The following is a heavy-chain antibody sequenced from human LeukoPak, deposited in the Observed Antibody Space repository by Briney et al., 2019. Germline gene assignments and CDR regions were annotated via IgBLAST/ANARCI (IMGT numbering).Heavy chain of an antibody. CDR1: GGSISSYY. D-gene: IGHD3-22*01. V-gene: IGHV4-59*08. CDR3: ARGEYYDSSGYPDY. Sequence: SETLSLTCTVSGGSISSYYWSWIRQPPGKGLEWIGYIYYSGSTNYNPSLKSRVTISVDTSKNQFSLKLSSVTAADTAVYYCARGEYYDSSGYPDYWGQGTLVTVSS. CDR2: IYYSGST. J-gene: IGHJ4*02.